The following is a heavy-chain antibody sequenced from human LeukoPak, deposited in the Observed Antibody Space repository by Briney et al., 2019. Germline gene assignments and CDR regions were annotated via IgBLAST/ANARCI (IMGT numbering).Heavy chain of an antibody. CDR3: ASEGRYYDSSGYEYFQH. D-gene: IGHD3-22*01. V-gene: IGHV4-61*02. Sequence: SQTLSLTCTVSGGSISSGNYYWSWIRQPAGKGLEWIGRIYTSGSTTYNPSLKSRLTMSVDMSKNQFSLKLSSVAAADTAIYYCASEGRYYDSSGYEYFQHWGQGTLVTVSS. CDR2: IYTSGST. CDR1: GGSISSGNYY. J-gene: IGHJ1*01.